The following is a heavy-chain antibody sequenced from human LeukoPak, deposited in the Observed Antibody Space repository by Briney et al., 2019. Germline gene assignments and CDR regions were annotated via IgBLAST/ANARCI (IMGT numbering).Heavy chain of an antibody. V-gene: IGHV3-23*01. CDR3: ARVSGYHWESSYDY. D-gene: IGHD5-12*01. Sequence: PGGSLRLSCAASGFTFSSYGMSWVRQAPGKGLEWVSAISGSGGSTYYADSVKGRFTISRDNSKNTLYLQMNSLRVEDTAVYYCARVSGYHWESSYDYWGQGTLVTVSS. J-gene: IGHJ4*02. CDR1: GFTFSSYG. CDR2: ISGSGGST.